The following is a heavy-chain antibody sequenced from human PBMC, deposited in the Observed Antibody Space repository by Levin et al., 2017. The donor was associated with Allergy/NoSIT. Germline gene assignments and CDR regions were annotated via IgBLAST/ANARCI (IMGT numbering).Heavy chain of an antibody. J-gene: IGHJ1*01. CDR1: GFTFRNYW. D-gene: IGHD6-13*01. CDR3: ERMQSSSWYAEYFQH. V-gene: IGHV3-7*01. CDR2: IKEDGTEE. Sequence: GGSLRLSCVGSGFTFRNYWMSWVRQAPGKGLEWVANIKEDGTEENYVDSVKGRFTISRDNAKNSLYLQMNSLRAEDRAVYYCERMQSSSWYAEYFQHWGQGTLVTVSS.